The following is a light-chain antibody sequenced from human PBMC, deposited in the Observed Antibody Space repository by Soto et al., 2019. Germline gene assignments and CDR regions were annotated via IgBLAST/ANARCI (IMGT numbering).Light chain of an antibody. Sequence: EMVLTQSPGTLSLSPGERATLSCRASQSVSTTYLAWYQQKAGQAPRLLISGASSRATGVPDRFSGSGSGTDFTLTITRLDPEDFALYYCQQYGNSPITFGQGKRLEIK. J-gene: IGKJ5*01. CDR2: GAS. CDR1: QSVSTTY. V-gene: IGKV3-20*01. CDR3: QQYGNSPIT.